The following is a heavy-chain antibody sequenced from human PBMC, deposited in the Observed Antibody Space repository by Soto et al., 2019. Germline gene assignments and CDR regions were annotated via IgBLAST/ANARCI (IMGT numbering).Heavy chain of an antibody. Sequence: PSESLYLTCAVSGGTMSSGGYYWSWKRQHPGKGLEWIGYIYYSGSTYYNPSLKSRVTISVDTTKNQFSLKLSSVTAADTAVYYCSRETLSSSSWNDWFDPWGHGTLVTAPQ. CDR3: SRETLSSSSWNDWFDP. V-gene: IGHV4-31*11. D-gene: IGHD6-13*01. CDR1: GGTMSSGGYY. J-gene: IGHJ5*02. CDR2: IYYSGST.